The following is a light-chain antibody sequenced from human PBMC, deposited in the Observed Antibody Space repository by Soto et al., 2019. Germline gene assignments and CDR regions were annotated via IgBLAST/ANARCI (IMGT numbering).Light chain of an antibody. Sequence: QSVLTQPASVSGSPGQSITISCTGTSSDVGDYNYVSWYQQHPGKAPKLMIYEVSNRPSGVSNRFSGSKSGDTASLTISGLQTDDAADYYCSSYTSSRTLVFGTGTKLT. J-gene: IGLJ1*01. V-gene: IGLV2-14*01. CDR2: EVS. CDR3: SSYTSSRTLV. CDR1: SSDVGDYNY.